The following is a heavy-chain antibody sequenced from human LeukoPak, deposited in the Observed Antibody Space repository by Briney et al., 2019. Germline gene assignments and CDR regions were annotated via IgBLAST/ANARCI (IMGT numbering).Heavy chain of an antibody. J-gene: IGHJ5*02. V-gene: IGHV1-2*02. Sequence: ASVKVSCKVSGYTFTGYYMHWVRQAPGQGLEWMGWINPNSGGTNYAQKFQGRVTMTRDTSISTAYMELSRLRSDDTAVYYCARDVAYSSSANWFDPWGQGTLVTVSS. D-gene: IGHD6-13*01. CDR1: GYTFTGYY. CDR2: INPNSGGT. CDR3: ARDVAYSSSANWFDP.